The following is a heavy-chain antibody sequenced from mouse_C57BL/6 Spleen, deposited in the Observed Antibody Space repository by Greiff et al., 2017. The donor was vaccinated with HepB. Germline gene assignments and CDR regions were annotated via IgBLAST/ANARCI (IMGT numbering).Heavy chain of an antibody. CDR2: ILPGSGST. D-gene: IGHD3-3*01. J-gene: IGHJ3*01. Sequence: QVQLKQSGAELMKPGASVKLSCKATGYTFTGYWIEWVKQRPGHGLEWIGEILPGSGSTNYNEKFKGKATFTADTSSNTAYMQLSSLTTEDSAIYYCARGTFRKFFAYWGQGTLVTVSA. V-gene: IGHV1-9*01. CDR1: GYTFTGYW. CDR3: ARGTFRKFFAY.